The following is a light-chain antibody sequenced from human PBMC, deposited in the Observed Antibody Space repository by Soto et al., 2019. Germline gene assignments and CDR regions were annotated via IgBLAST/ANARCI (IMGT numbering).Light chain of an antibody. CDR1: QVISTS. CDR3: QQSYSTPIT. CDR2: AAS. Sequence: GEIVTITFRASQVISTSLAWYQVKPGKAPKLLIYAASTLESGVPSRFSATVSGTEFSLTISSLQPEDFATYYCQQSYSTPITFGQGTRLEIK. V-gene: IGKV1-39*01. J-gene: IGKJ5*01.